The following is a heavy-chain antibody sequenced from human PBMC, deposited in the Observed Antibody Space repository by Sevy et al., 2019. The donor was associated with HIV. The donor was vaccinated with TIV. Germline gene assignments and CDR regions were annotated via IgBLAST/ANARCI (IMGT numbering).Heavy chain of an antibody. D-gene: IGHD3-22*01. CDR3: ANGLRSDSSDYYYSDDYYHGMDV. Sequence: GGSLRLSCAASGFTFSNFAMHWVRQAPGKGLEWGAVISYDGSNKYYADSVKGRFTISRDNSKNTLYLQMNSLRPEDTAVYYCANGLRSDSSDYYYSDDYYHGMDVWGQGTTVTVSS. CDR2: ISYDGSNK. V-gene: IGHV3-30-3*01. CDR1: GFTFSNFA. J-gene: IGHJ6*02.